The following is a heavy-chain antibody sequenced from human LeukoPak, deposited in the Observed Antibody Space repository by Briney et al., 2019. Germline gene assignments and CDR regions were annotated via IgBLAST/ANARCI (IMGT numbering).Heavy chain of an antibody. Sequence: ASVKVSCKASGYTFTSYDINWVRQATGQGLEWVGWMNPNSGNTGYAQKFQGRVTMTRNTSISTAYMELSSLRPEDTAVYYCARDSRAYYDFWSGVHAFDIWGQGTMVTVSS. CDR1: GYTFTSYD. CDR2: MNPNSGNT. CDR3: ARDSRAYYDFWSGVHAFDI. D-gene: IGHD3-3*01. V-gene: IGHV1-8*01. J-gene: IGHJ3*02.